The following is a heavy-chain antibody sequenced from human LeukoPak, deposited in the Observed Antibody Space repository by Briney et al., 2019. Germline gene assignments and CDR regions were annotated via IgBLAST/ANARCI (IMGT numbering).Heavy chain of an antibody. CDR2: ISYDGSNK. Sequence: GGSLRLSCAASGFTFSSYAMHWVRQAPGKGLEWVAVISYDGSNKYYADSVKGRFTISRDNSKNTLYLQMNSLRGEDTAVYYCAKDSSGLWELLNWGQGTLVTVSS. V-gene: IGHV3-30-3*01. CDR1: GFTFSSYA. J-gene: IGHJ4*02. CDR3: AKDSSGLWELLN. D-gene: IGHD1-26*01.